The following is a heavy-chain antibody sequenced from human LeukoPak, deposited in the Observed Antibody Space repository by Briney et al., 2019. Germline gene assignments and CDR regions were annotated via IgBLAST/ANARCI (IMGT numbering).Heavy chain of an antibody. Sequence: PGGSLRLSCAASGFTFSSYWMHWVRQAPGKGRVWVSRINSDGSSTIYADSVKGRFTISRDNAKNTLYLQMNSLRAEDTAVYYCARDQIKGSGWYYYWGQGTLVTLSS. D-gene: IGHD6-19*01. V-gene: IGHV3-74*01. CDR3: ARDQIKGSGWYYY. CDR2: INSDGSST. J-gene: IGHJ4*02. CDR1: GFTFSSYW.